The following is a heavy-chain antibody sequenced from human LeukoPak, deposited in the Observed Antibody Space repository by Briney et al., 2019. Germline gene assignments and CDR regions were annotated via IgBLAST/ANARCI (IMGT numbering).Heavy chain of an antibody. CDR3: ARHSYSRYYYGMDV. CDR1: GFIVRSNY. J-gene: IGHJ6*02. V-gene: IGHV3-53*01. D-gene: IGHD2-15*01. CDR2: IFSAGST. Sequence: PGGSLRLSCAASGFIVRSNYMSWVRQAPGKGLEWVSVIFSAGSTYFADSVKGRFTISRENSKNTLFLQVNSLRAEDTAVYYCARHSYSRYYYGMDVWGQGTTVTVSS.